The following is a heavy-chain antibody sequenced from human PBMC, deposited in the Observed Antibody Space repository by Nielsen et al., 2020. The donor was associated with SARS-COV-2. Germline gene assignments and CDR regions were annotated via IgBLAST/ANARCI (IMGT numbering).Heavy chain of an antibody. J-gene: IGHJ4*02. CDR3: AKIKVGATVDY. D-gene: IGHD1-26*01. Sequence: GGSLRLSCAASGFTFSNYAMSWVRQTPGKGLEWVSAIGGSGGSTYSADSVKGRFTISRDNFKNTLYLQKNSLRAEDTAVYFCAKIKVGATVDYWGQGTPVTVSS. V-gene: IGHV3-23*01. CDR1: GFTFSNYA. CDR2: IGGSGGST.